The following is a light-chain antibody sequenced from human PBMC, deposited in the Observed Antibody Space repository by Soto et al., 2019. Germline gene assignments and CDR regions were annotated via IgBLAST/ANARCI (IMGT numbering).Light chain of an antibody. CDR3: QYYESYSNT. CDR2: KAS. CDR1: QSISYN. J-gene: IGKJ2*01. V-gene: IGKV1-5*03. Sequence: DIQMTQSPSTLSASVGDRVTITCQASQSISYNLAWYQQKPRKPPKLLIYKASTLDSGAPSRFSGSGSGTEFTLTIRSLQPDDFATYFYQYYESYSNTCGEGTKLEIK.